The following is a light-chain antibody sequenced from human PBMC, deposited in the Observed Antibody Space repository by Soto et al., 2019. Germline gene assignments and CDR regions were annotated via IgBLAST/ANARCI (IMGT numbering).Light chain of an antibody. Sequence: QSVLTQPPSVSAAPGQKVTISCSGSSSNIGINYVSWYQHLPVTAPKLLIYDNNKRPSGTPDRFSGSKSGTSATLDITGLQTGDEADYYCGTWDSSLSAVVFGGGTKLTVL. CDR2: DNN. V-gene: IGLV1-51*01. CDR1: SSNIGINY. CDR3: GTWDSSLSAVV. J-gene: IGLJ2*01.